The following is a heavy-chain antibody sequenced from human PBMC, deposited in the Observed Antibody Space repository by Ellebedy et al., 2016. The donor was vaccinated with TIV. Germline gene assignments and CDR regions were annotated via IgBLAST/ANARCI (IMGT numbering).Heavy chain of an antibody. D-gene: IGHD6-13*01. CDR3: AREHFQQLVLFDY. Sequence: GESLKISXAASGFTFSDYYMSWIRQAPGKGLEWVSYISSSSSYTNYADSVKGRFTISRDNAKNSLYLQMNSLRAEDTAVYYCAREHFQQLVLFDYWGQGTLVTVSS. V-gene: IGHV3-11*05. CDR1: GFTFSDYY. J-gene: IGHJ4*02. CDR2: ISSSSSYT.